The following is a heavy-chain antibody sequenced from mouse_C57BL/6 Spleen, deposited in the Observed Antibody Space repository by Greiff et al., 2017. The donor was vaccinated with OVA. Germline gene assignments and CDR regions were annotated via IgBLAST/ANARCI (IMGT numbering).Heavy chain of an antibody. Sequence: VHVKQSGAELVKPGASVKLSCTASGFNIKDYYMHWVKQRTEQGLEWIGRIDPEDGETKYAPKFQGKATITADTSSNTAYLQLSSLTSEDTAVYYCARSYGNPYYYAMDYWGQGTSVTVSS. CDR3: ARSYGNPYYYAMDY. CDR1: GFNIKDYY. V-gene: IGHV14-2*01. D-gene: IGHD2-1*01. CDR2: IDPEDGET. J-gene: IGHJ4*01.